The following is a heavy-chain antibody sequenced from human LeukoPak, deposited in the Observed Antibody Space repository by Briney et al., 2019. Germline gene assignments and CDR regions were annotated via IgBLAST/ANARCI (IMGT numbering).Heavy chain of an antibody. CDR1: GGYISSSSYY. CDR3: ASEYSGSYYSYYYYMDV. CDR2: IYYSGST. J-gene: IGHJ6*03. D-gene: IGHD1-26*01. V-gene: IGHV4-39*01. Sequence: KPSETLSLTCTVSGGYISSSSYYWGWIRQPPGKGLEWIGGIYYSGSTYYNPSLKSRVTISVDTSKNQFSLKLSSVTAADTAVYYCASEYSGSYYSYYYYMDVWGKGTTVTVSS.